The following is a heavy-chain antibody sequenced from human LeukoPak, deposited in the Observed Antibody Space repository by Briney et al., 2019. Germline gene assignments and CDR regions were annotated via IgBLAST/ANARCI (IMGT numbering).Heavy chain of an antibody. J-gene: IGHJ3*02. D-gene: IGHD1-26*01. V-gene: IGHV3-11*04. CDR2: ISSSGSTI. Sequence: GGSLRLSCAASGFTFSDYYVSWIRQAPGKGLEWVSYISSSGSTIYYADSVKGRVTISRGNAKTSLYLQMNSLRAEDTAVYYCARTRGSYGGHDAFDIWGQGTMVTVSS. CDR1: GFTFSDYY. CDR3: ARTRGSYGGHDAFDI.